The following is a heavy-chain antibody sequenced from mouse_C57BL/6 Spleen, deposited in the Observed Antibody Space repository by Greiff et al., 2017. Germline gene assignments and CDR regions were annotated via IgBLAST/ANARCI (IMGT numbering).Heavy chain of an antibody. D-gene: IGHD2-12*01. CDR2: IWGVGST. CDR3: ADDYDGAIDY. V-gene: IGHV2-6*01. CDR1: GFSFTSYG. Sequence: VKLVESGPGLVAPSQSLSITCTVSGFSFTSYGVDWVRQSPGKGLEWLGVIWGVGSTNNNSAVKSRLSISKDNSKSQVFLKMNSLQTDDTAMYECADDYDGAIDYWGQGTSVTVSS. J-gene: IGHJ4*01.